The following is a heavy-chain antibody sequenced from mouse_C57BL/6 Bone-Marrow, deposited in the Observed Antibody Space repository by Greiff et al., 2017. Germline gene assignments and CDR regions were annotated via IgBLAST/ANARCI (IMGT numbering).Heavy chain of an antibody. J-gene: IGHJ1*03. Sequence: QVQLQQSGAELVRPGASVTLSCKASGYTFTDYEMHWVKQTPVHGLEWIGAIDPETGGTAYNQKFKGKAILTADKSSSTAYMELRSLTSEDSAVYYCTRSGSNYVGWYFDVWGTGTTVTVSS. V-gene: IGHV1-15*01. CDR2: IDPETGGT. CDR3: TRSGSNYVGWYFDV. D-gene: IGHD2-5*01. CDR1: GYTFTDYE.